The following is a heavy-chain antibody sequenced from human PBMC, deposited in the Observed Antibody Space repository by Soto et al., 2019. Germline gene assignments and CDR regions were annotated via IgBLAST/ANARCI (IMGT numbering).Heavy chain of an antibody. V-gene: IGHV3-23*01. Sequence: VQLSESGGGLVHPGGSLRLSCAVSGFTSSTYAMSWVRQAPGKGLEWVSTISASGRSTLYADSVKGRFTISRDNSQNTLFLQRNSLRAEDTAVYYCLRNFYDSSGFYSTFDYWGQGTLVTVSA. D-gene: IGHD3-22*01. J-gene: IGHJ4*02. CDR1: GFTSSTYA. CDR2: ISASGRST. CDR3: LRNFYDSSGFYSTFDY.